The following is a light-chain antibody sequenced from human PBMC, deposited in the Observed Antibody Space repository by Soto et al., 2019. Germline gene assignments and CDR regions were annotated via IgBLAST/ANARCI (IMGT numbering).Light chain of an antibody. CDR2: EVS. CDR1: SSDVGSYNL. V-gene: IGLV2-23*02. CDR3: CSYAGSSTYYV. J-gene: IGLJ1*01. Sequence: QSALTQPASVSGSPGQSITISCTETSSDVGSYNLVSWYQQYPGKAPKLMIYEVSKRPSGVSNRFSGSKSGNTASLTISGLQAEDEADYYCCSYAGSSTYYVFGTGTKVTVL.